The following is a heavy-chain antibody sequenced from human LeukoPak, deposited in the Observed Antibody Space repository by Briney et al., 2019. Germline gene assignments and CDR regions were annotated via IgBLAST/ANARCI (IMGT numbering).Heavy chain of an antibody. CDR3: AQDSGALFNWGVPGDAFHI. CDR1: GFTFSNYA. J-gene: IGHJ3*02. D-gene: IGHD7-27*01. Sequence: HTGGSLRLPCAASGFTFSNYAISWVRQAPGKGLEWVSAISGGGDSTYYADSMKGRFTISRDNSKNTLYLQMSSLSAEDTAVYYCAQDSGALFNWGVPGDAFHIWGLGTMVTVSS. CDR2: ISGGGDST. V-gene: IGHV3-23*01.